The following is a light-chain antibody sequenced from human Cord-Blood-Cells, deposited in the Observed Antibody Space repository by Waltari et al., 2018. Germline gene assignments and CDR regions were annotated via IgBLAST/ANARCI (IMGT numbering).Light chain of an antibody. V-gene: IGKV4-1*01. CDR3: QQYYSTPLT. J-gene: IGKJ4*01. CDR2: WAS. Sequence: WATINCKSSQSVLYSSNNKNYLAWYQQKPGQPPKLLIYWASTRESGVPDRFSGSGSGTDFTLTISSLQAEDVAVYYCQQYYSTPLTFGGWTKVEIK. CDR1: QSVLYSSNNKNY.